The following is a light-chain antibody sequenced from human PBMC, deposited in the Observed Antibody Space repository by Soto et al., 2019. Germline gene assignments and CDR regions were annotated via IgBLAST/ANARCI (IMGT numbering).Light chain of an antibody. CDR1: QSISNR. CDR3: QEAQSSVYT. V-gene: IGKV1-5*01. J-gene: IGKJ1*01. CDR2: DAS. Sequence: DIQMTQYKSSLSASVGDRVTISCRASQSISNRLAWYQQKPGEAPKYLIYDASTLDSGAPSRFSGSGSGTDFTLTIIRLEPEDFAVYCCQEAQSSVYTFSQVTKVDVK.